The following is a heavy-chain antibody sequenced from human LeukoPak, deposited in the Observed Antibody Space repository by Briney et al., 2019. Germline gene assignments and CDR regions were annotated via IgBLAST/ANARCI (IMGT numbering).Heavy chain of an antibody. CDR2: ISYDGNHK. Sequence: GGSLRLSCAASGFTFSSHPMHWVRQAPGKGLEWVSLISYDGNHKYYADSVKGRFTISRDNSKNMFYVQINSLRPEDTAVYFCARGFPYDDTTEGYYYLMDVWGQGTTVTVSS. CDR1: GFTFSSHP. V-gene: IGHV3-30-3*01. CDR3: ARGFPYDDTTEGYYYLMDV. J-gene: IGHJ6*02. D-gene: IGHD4-17*01.